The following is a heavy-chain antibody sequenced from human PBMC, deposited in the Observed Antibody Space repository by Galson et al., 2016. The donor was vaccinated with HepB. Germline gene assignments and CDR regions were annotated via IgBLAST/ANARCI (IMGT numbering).Heavy chain of an antibody. D-gene: IGHD3-10*01. Sequence: SLRLSCAVSGFTFSSYAISWVRQAPGKGLEWVSGISAGGGSTFYADSVKGRFTISRDNSKNTLYLQMNSLRAEDTAQYYCAKDLYGSGTYGLDYWGPGTLVTVSS. CDR3: AKDLYGSGTYGLDY. V-gene: IGHV3-23*01. CDR2: ISAGGGST. CDR1: GFTFSSYA. J-gene: IGHJ4*02.